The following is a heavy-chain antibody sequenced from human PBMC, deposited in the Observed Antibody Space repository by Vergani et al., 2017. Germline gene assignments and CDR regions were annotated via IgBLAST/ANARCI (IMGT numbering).Heavy chain of an antibody. CDR3: AETHDYGDYYPARFDY. V-gene: IGHV4-34*01. CDR1: GGSFSGYY. D-gene: IGHD4-17*01. J-gene: IGHJ4*02. Sequence: QVQLQESGPGLVKPSETLSLTCAVYGGSFSGYYWSWIRQPPGKGLEWIGEINHSGSTNYNPSLKSRVTISVDTSKNQFSLKLSSVTAADTAVYYCAETHDYGDYYPARFDYWGQGTLVTVSS. CDR2: INHSGST.